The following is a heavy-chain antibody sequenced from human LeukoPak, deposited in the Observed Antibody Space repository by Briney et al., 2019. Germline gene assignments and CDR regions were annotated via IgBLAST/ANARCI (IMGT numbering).Heavy chain of an antibody. D-gene: IGHD1-26*01. J-gene: IGHJ3*02. CDR3: ARAGEGLPSYGFDM. Sequence: GGSLRLSCAVSGFTFSIHWMQWGPQGPGKGLVCGLRINSDGSNTAYAESGKGRFNMSRDNGKNTLYLQMNNLRAEDTAVYYSARAGEGLPSYGFDMWGEGTKVSVST. CDR1: GFTFSIHW. V-gene: IGHV3-74*03. CDR2: INSDGSNT.